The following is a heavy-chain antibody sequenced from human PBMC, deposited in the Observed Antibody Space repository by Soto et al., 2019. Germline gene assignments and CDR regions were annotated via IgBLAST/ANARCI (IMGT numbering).Heavy chain of an antibody. D-gene: IGHD4-4*01. CDR3: ARDYNLGF. V-gene: IGHV3-23*01. CDR2: FGGSGGGT. J-gene: IGHJ4*02. CDR1: GFTFSLYS. Sequence: EVQLLKAGGGLVQPGGSLRLSCAASGFTFSLYSMSWARQAPGKGLEWVSGFGGSGGGTYYSVSVKGRFTISRDDSKNTLYLQMNSLRAEDTAVYYCARDYNLGFWGQGTLVTVSS.